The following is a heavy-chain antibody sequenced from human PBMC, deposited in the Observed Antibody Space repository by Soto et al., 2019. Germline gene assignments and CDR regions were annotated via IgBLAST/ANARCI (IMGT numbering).Heavy chain of an antibody. CDR1: GFPFDDYS. V-gene: IGHV3-43*01. J-gene: IGHJ4*02. CDR3: ARGEIEAAGTFDY. Sequence: VGSLRLSCAASGFPFDDYSMNWVRLVPGKGLEWVSLISWDGADTYYADSVKGRFTLSRDNVKNLLYLQMNSLRAEDTAVYYCARGEIEAAGTFDYWGQGARVTVSS. CDR2: ISWDGADT. D-gene: IGHD6-13*01.